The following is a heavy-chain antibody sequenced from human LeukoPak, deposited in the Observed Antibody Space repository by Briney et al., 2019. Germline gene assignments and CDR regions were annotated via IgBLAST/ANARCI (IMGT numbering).Heavy chain of an antibody. J-gene: IGHJ4*02. CDR2: IIPIFGTA. Sequence: GSSVKVSCTASGGTFSSYAISWVRQAPGQGFEWMGGIIPIFGTANYAQKFQGRVTITADESTSTAYMELSSLRSEDTAVYYCARDKYYGSGSYYLFDYWGQGTLVTVSS. V-gene: IGHV1-69*01. CDR3: ARDKYYGSGSYYLFDY. CDR1: GGTFSSYA. D-gene: IGHD3-10*01.